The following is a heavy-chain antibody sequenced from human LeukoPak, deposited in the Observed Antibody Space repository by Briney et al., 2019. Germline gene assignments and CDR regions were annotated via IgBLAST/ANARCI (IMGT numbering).Heavy chain of an antibody. CDR1: GGTFRSYA. CDR3: ARGDSSSSAWYFDL. D-gene: IGHD6-6*01. V-gene: IGHV1-69*13. CDR2: IIPIFGTA. J-gene: IGHJ2*01. Sequence: SVKVSCKASGGTFRSYAISWVRQAPGQGLEWMGGIIPIFGTANYAQKFQGRVTITADESTSTAYMELSSLRSEDTAVYYCARGDSSSSAWYFDLWGRGTLVTVSS.